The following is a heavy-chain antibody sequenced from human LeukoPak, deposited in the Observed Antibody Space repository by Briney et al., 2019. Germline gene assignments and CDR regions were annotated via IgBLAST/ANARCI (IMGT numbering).Heavy chain of an antibody. CDR1: GFTFNSYA. J-gene: IGHJ4*02. Sequence: AGGSLRLSCAASGFTFNSYAMYWVRQAPGKGLEWVSGIFGSGGSAHYADSVKGRFTISRDNSKNTVYLQMNSLRAEDTAVYYCAKGYMVRGVIGYFDYWGQGTLVTVSS. D-gene: IGHD3-10*01. CDR3: AKGYMVRGVIGYFDY. V-gene: IGHV3-23*01. CDR2: IFGSGGSA.